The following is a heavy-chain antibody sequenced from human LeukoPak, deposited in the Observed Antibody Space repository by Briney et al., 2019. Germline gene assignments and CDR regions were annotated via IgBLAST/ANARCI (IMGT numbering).Heavy chain of an antibody. D-gene: IGHD4-17*01. V-gene: IGHV3-30*18. CDR3: AKAGLAAVTSPDY. J-gene: IGHJ4*02. CDR1: GFTFSSYG. Sequence: PGGSLRLSCAASGFTFSSYGMHWVRQAPGKGLEWVAVISYDGSNKYYADSVEGRFTISRDNSKNTLYLQMNSLRAEDTAVYYCAKAGLAAVTSPDYWGQGTLVTVSS. CDR2: ISYDGSNK.